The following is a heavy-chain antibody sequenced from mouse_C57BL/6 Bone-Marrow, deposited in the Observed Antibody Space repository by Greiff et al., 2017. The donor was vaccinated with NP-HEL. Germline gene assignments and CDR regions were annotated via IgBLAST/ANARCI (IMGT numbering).Heavy chain of an antibody. D-gene: IGHD4-1*01. V-gene: IGHV1-19*01. Sequence: EVQLQQSGPVLVKPGASVKMSCKASGYTFTDYYMNWVKQSHGKSLEWIGVINPYNGGTSYNQKFKGKATLTVDKSSSTAYMELNSLTSDDSSFDYCASVGFFRFAYWGQGTLVTVSA. J-gene: IGHJ3*01. CDR2: INPYNGGT. CDR3: ASVGFFRFAY. CDR1: GYTFTDYY.